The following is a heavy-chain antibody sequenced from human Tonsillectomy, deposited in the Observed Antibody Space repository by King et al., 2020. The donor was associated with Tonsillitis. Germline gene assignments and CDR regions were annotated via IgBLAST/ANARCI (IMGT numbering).Heavy chain of an antibody. CDR3: ARDPRRDGYKFPPFYYYYGMDV. J-gene: IGHJ6*02. CDR1: GYTFTSYA. CDR2: INAGNGNT. V-gene: IGHV1-3*01. Sequence: QLVQSGAEVKKPGASVKVSCKASGYTFTSYAMHWVRQAPGQRLEWMGWINAGNGNTKYSQKFQGRVTITRDTSASTAYMELSSLRSEDTAVYYCARDPRRDGYKFPPFYYYYGMDVWGQGTTVTVSS. D-gene: IGHD5-24*01.